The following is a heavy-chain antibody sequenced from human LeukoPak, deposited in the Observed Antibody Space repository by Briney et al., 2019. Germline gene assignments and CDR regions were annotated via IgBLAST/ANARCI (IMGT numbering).Heavy chain of an antibody. D-gene: IGHD3-16*02. CDR1: GYSISSGYY. CDR3: ARQVRDYVWGSYPEDWFDP. V-gene: IGHV4-38-2*02. J-gene: IGHJ5*02. CDR2: IYHSGST. Sequence: SETLSLTCTVSGYSISSGYYWGWIRQPPGKGLEWIGSIYHSGSTYYNPSLKSRVTISVDTSKNQFSLKLSSVTAADTAVYYCARQVRDYVWGSYPEDWFDPWVQGTLVTVSS.